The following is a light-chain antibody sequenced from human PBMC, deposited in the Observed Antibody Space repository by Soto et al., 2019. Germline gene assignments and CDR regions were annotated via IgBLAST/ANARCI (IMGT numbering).Light chain of an antibody. Sequence: EIVLTQSPGTLSLSPGEGATLSCTASQSVRNNYLAWYQQKPGQAPRLLISGASSRATGVPDRFSGSGSGTDFTLTISRLESEDFAVYYGHRYGSSPPHTFGQGTRLEIK. CDR1: QSVRNNY. J-gene: IGKJ2*01. CDR3: HRYGSSPPHT. CDR2: GAS. V-gene: IGKV3-20*01.